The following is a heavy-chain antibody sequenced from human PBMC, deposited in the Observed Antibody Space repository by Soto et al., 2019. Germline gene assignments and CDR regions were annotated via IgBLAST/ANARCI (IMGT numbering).Heavy chain of an antibody. J-gene: IGHJ6*02. D-gene: IGHD1-20*01. CDR1: GGSISSYY. V-gene: IGHV4-59*01. CDR2: IYYSGST. Sequence: SDTLSLTCTVSGGSISSYYWSWIRQPPGKGLEWIGYIYYSGSTNYNPSLKSRVTISVDTSKNQFSLKLSSVTAADTAVYYCARWVSGKGGYGWNDVNYYYGMDVWGQGTTVTVS. CDR3: ARWVSGKGGYGWNDVNYYYGMDV.